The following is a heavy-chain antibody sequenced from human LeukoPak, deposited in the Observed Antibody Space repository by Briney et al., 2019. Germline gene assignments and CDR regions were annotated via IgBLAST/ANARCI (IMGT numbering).Heavy chain of an antibody. Sequence: GASVKVSCKASGYTFTSYAMHWVRQAPGQRLEWMGWINAGNGNTKYSQEFQGRVTITRDTSASTAYMELSSLRSEDMAVYYCARGRLVATITGYYYYYMDVWGKGTTDTVSS. CDR1: GYTFTSYA. CDR3: ARGRLVATITGYYYYYMDV. J-gene: IGHJ6*03. V-gene: IGHV1-3*03. D-gene: IGHD5-12*01. CDR2: INAGNGNT.